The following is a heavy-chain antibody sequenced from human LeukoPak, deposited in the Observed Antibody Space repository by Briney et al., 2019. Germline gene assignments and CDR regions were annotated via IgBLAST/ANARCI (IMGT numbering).Heavy chain of an antibody. CDR1: GGTFSSYA. J-gene: IGHJ4*02. D-gene: IGHD3-22*01. CDR2: ISAYNGNT. V-gene: IGHV1-18*01. CDR3: ARPAEKDTYYYDSSGYYRSYYFDY. Sequence: ASVKVSCKASGGTFSSYAISWVRRAPGQGLEWMGWISAYNGNTNYAQKLQGRVTMTTDTSTSTAYMELRSLRSDDTAVYYCARPAEKDTYYYDSSGYYRSYYFDYWGQGTLVTVSS.